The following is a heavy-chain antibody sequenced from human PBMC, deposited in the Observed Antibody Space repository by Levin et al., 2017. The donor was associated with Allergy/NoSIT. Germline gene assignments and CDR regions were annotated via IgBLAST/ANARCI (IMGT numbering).Heavy chain of an antibody. CDR2: ISSSGSTI. D-gene: IGHD6-6*01. Sequence: LSLTCAASGFTFSDYYMSWIRQAPGKGLEWVSYISSSGSTIYYADSVKGRFTISRDNAKNSLYLQMNSLRAEDTAVYYCARDGWLYSSSPGWDYWGQGTLVTVSS. V-gene: IGHV3-11*01. CDR3: ARDGWLYSSSPGWDY. CDR1: GFTFSDYY. J-gene: IGHJ4*02.